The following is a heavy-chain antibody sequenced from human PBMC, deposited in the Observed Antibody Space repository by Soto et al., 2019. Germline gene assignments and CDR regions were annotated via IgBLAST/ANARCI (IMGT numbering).Heavy chain of an antibody. Sequence: ASVKVSCKASGYTFTGYYMHWVRQAPGQGLEWMGWINPNSGGTNYAQKFQGRVTMTRDTSISTAYMELSRLRSDDTAVYYCAADSSPELYYHYGMDVGLPGTAVTVS. CDR3: AADSSPELYYHYGMDV. J-gene: IGHJ6*01. CDR1: GYTFTGYY. V-gene: IGHV1-2*02. D-gene: IGHD6-13*01. CDR2: INPNSGGT.